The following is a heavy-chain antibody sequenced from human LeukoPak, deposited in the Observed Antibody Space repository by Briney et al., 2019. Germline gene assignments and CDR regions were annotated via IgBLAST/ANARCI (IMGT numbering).Heavy chain of an antibody. CDR3: ARGGSGYEHDY. D-gene: IGHD5-12*01. CDR1: GGSFSGYY. CDR2: INHSGST. Sequence: SETLSLTCAVYGGSFSGYYWSWIRQPPGKGLEWIGEINHSGSTNYNPSLKSRVTISVDTSKNQFSLKLSSVTAADTAVCYCARGGSGYEHDYWGQGTLVTVSS. J-gene: IGHJ4*02. V-gene: IGHV4-34*01.